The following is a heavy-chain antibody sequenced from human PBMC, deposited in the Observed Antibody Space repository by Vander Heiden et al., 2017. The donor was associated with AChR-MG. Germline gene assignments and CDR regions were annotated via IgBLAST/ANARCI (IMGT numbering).Heavy chain of an antibody. CDR1: GLTFSSAW. CDR2: IKTKTDGGTT. V-gene: IGHV3-15*01. Sequence: CAASGLTFSSAWMSWVRQAPGKGLEWVGRIKTKTDGGTTDYAAPVKGRFSISRDDSKNTLYLQMNSLKTEDTAVYYCTSGGLGEDWGQGTLVTVSS. D-gene: IGHD3-16*01. J-gene: IGHJ4*02. CDR3: TSGGLGED.